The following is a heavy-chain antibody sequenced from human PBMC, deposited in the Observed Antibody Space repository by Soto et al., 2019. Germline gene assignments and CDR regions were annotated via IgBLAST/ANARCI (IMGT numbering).Heavy chain of an antibody. CDR2: IYYSGST. V-gene: IGHV4-59*08. Sequence: QVQLQESGPGLVKPSETLSLTCTVSGGSISSYYWSWIRQPPGKGLEWIGYIYYSGSTNYNPSLKSRVTISVDTSKNQFSLKLSSVTAADAAVYYCARLEGNDACDIWGQGTMVTVSS. CDR1: GGSISSYY. J-gene: IGHJ3*02. CDR3: ARLEGNDACDI.